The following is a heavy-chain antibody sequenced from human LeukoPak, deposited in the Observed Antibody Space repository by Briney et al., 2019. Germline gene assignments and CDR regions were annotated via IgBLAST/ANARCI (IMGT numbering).Heavy chain of an antibody. V-gene: IGHV4-4*07. CDR1: GLNFRDYY. J-gene: IGHJ5*02. Sequence: GSLRLSCAASGLNFRDYYMGWIRQAPGKGLEWIGRIYSSGSTNYNPSLKSRVTMSVDTSKNQFSLKLSSVTAADTAVYYCARDYSGSSYNWFDPWGQGTLVTVSS. CDR3: ARDYSGSSYNWFDP. D-gene: IGHD6-13*01. CDR2: IYSSGST.